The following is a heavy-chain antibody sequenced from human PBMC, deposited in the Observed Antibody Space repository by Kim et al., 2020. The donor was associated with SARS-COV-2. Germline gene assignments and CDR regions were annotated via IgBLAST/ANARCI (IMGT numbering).Heavy chain of an antibody. V-gene: IGHV4-34*01. CDR1: GGSFSGYY. Sequence: SETLSLTCAVYGGSFSGYYWSWIRQPPGKGLEWIGEINHSGSTNYNPSLKSRVTISVDTSKNQFSLKLSSVTAADTAVYYCARGGVLLWFGEFSHYYYGMDVWGQGTTVTVSS. D-gene: IGHD3-10*01. J-gene: IGHJ6*02. CDR3: ARGGVLLWFGEFSHYYYGMDV. CDR2: INHSGST.